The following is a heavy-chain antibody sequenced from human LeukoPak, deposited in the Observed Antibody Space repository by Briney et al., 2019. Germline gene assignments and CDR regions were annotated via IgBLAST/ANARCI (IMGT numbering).Heavy chain of an antibody. D-gene: IGHD1-26*01. CDR2: ISAYNGNT. Sequence: ASVKVSCKASGYTFTSYGISWVRQAPGQGLEWMGWISAYNGNTNYAQKLQGRVTMTTGTSTSTAYMELRSLRSDDTAVYYCARFFWQMGAADYWGQGTLVTVSS. V-gene: IGHV1-18*01. CDR3: ARFFWQMGAADY. CDR1: GYTFTSYG. J-gene: IGHJ4*02.